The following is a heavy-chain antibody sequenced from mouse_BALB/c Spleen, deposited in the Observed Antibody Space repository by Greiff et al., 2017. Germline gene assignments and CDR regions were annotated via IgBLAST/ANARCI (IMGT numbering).Heavy chain of an antibody. Sequence: EVTLVESGGCLVKPGGSLKLSCAASGFTFRRYTMSWVRQTPEKRLEWVATISSGGSYTYYPDSVKGRFTISRDNAKNTLYLQMSSLKSEDTAMYYCTRDQGDYWGQGTSVTDSA. CDR1: GFTFRRYT. CDR2: ISSGGSYT. D-gene: IGHD3-2*02. CDR3: TRDQGDY. J-gene: IGHJ4*01. V-gene: IGHV5-6-4*01.